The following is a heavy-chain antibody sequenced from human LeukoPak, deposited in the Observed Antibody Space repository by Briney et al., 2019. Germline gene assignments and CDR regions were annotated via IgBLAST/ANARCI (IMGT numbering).Heavy chain of an antibody. CDR2: INHSGST. Sequence: AAETLSLSCAVYGGSFSGYYRSWIRQPPGKGLERIGEINHSGSTNYDPSLKSRVTISVDTSKNQFSLKLSSVTAADTAVYYCARGYYPDYWGQGTLVTVSS. V-gene: IGHV4-34*01. J-gene: IGHJ4*02. CDR1: GGSFSGYY. CDR3: ARGYYPDY.